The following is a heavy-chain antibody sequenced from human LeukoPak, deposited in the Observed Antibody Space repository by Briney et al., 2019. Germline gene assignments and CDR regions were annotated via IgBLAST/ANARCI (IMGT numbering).Heavy chain of an antibody. CDR1: GCTFSSYA. J-gene: IGHJ4*02. Sequence: SVKVSCKASGCTFSSYAISWVRQAPGQGLEWMGGIIPIFGTANYAQKFQGRVTITTDESTSTAYMERSSLRSEDTAVYYCARASRVYDSSGPFDYWGQGTLVTVSS. CDR3: ARASRVYDSSGPFDY. D-gene: IGHD3-22*01. V-gene: IGHV1-69*05. CDR2: IIPIFGTA.